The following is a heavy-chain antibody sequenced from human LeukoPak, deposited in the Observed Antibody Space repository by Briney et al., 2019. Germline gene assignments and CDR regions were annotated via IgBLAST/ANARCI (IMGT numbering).Heavy chain of an antibody. D-gene: IGHD4-17*01. J-gene: IGHJ4*02. V-gene: IGHV3-21*01. CDR1: GFTFSSYS. Sequence: GGSLRLSCAASGFTFSSYSMNWVRQAPGKGLEWGSSISSSSSYIYYADSVKGRFTISRDNAKNSLYLQMNSLRAEDTAVYYCAPPMTTVTKPFDYWGQGTLVTVSS. CDR2: ISSSSSYI. CDR3: APPMTTVTKPFDY.